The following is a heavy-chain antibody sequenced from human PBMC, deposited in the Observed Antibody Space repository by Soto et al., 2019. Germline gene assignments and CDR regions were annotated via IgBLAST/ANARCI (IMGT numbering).Heavy chain of an antibody. V-gene: IGHV3-7*03. Sequence: PGGSLRLSCTASGFMFGSYWMTWVRHVPGKGLQWVANIKRDGSEKYYVDFVKGRFTISRDNADNSVFLEMNNLRVDDTATYYCARVRATDYEIDYWGQGALVTVSS. CDR3: ARVRATDYEIDY. D-gene: IGHD4-17*01. J-gene: IGHJ4*02. CDR2: IKRDGSEK. CDR1: GFMFGSYW.